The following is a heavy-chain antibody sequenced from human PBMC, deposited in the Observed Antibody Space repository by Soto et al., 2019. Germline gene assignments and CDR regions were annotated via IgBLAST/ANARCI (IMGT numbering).Heavy chain of an antibody. CDR3: AKDSGYDLDYTTFDY. J-gene: IGHJ4*02. Sequence: GGSLRLSCAASGFTFGDYAMHWIRQAPGKGLEWVSGISWNSGSIGYADSVKGRFTISRDNARNSLYLQMNSLRAEDTDLYYCAKDSGYDLDYTTFDYWGQGTLVTVSS. CDR1: GFTFGDYA. CDR2: ISWNSGSI. V-gene: IGHV3-9*01. D-gene: IGHD5-12*01.